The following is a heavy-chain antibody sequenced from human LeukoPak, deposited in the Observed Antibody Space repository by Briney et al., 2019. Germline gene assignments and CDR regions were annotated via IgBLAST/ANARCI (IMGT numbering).Heavy chain of an antibody. V-gene: IGHV3-33*08. J-gene: IGHJ4*02. CDR1: GFTFSSCG. CDR2: IWYDGSNK. D-gene: IGHD3-9*01. Sequence: GGSLRLSCAASGFTFSSCGMHWVRQAPGKGLEWVAVIWYDGSNKYYADSVKGRFTISRDNSKNTLYLQMNSLRAEDTAVYYCAGDGGILTGTLDYWGQGTLVTVSS. CDR3: AGDGGILTGTLDY.